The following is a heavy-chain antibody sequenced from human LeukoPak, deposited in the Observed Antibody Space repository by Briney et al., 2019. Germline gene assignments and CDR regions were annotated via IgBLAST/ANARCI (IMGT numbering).Heavy chain of an antibody. Sequence: GASVKVSCKASGYTFTSYGISWVRQAPGQGLEWMGWMNPNSGNTGYAQKFQGRVTITRNTSISTAYMELSSLRSEDTAVYYCARSVRRTGTISPWGQGTLVTVSS. CDR1: GYTFTSYG. CDR3: ARSVRRTGTISP. J-gene: IGHJ5*02. CDR2: MNPNSGNT. V-gene: IGHV1-8*03. D-gene: IGHD1-7*01.